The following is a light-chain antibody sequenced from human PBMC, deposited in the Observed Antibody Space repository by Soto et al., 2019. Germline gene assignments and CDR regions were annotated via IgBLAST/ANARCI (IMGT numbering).Light chain of an antibody. CDR2: GAS. CDR3: QQYNNWPPLT. J-gene: IGKJ4*01. Sequence: EIVMTQSPATLSVSPGERATLSCRASQSVSSDLAWYQHKPGQAPRLLIYGASTRAAGIPARFSGSGSGTDFTLTISSLQSEDFAVYYCQQYNNWPPLTFGGGTKVDIK. V-gene: IGKV3-15*01. CDR1: QSVSSD.